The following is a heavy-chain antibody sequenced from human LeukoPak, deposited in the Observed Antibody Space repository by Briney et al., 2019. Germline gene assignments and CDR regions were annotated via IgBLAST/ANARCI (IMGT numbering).Heavy chain of an antibody. CDR3: ARGITYYYGSGSYYNDGAYWYFDL. CDR1: GGSISSYY. D-gene: IGHD3-10*01. CDR2: IYYSGST. J-gene: IGHJ2*01. Sequence: SETLSLTCTVSGGSISSYYWSWIRQPPGKGLEWIGYIYYSGSTNYNPSLKSRVTISVDTSKNQFSLNLSSVTAADTAVYYCARGITYYYGSGSYYNDGAYWYFDLWGRGTLVTVSS. V-gene: IGHV4-59*01.